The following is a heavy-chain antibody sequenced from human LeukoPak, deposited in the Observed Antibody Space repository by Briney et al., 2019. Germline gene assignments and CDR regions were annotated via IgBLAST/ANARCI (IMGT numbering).Heavy chain of an antibody. CDR3: ARDVKPYYYDSSGSFDAFDI. CDR1: GFTFSDYY. J-gene: IGHJ3*02. CDR2: ISSSGSTI. V-gene: IGHV3-11*01. D-gene: IGHD3-22*01. Sequence: PGGSLRLSCAASGFTFSDYYMSWIRQAPGKGLEWVSYISSSGSTIYYADSVKGRFTISRDNAKNSLYLQMNSLRAEDTAVYYCARDVKPYYYDSSGSFDAFDIWGQGTMVTVSS.